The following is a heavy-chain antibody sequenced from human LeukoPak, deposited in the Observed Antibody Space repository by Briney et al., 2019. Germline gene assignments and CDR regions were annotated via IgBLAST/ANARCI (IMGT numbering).Heavy chain of an antibody. D-gene: IGHD6-13*01. CDR2: ISYSGDT. CDR3: ARQLYSSRFDY. Sequence: PSETLSLTCLVAGASISSSSYSWGWIRQPPGTDLEWIGNISYSGDTSYNPSLKSRVTISVDTSKNRFSLKLNSVTAADTALYYCARQLYSSRFDYWGQGTLVTVSS. J-gene: IGHJ4*02. CDR1: GASISSSSYS. V-gene: IGHV4-39*01.